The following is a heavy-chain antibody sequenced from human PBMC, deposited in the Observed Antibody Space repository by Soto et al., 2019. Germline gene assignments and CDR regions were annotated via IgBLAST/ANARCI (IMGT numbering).Heavy chain of an antibody. CDR2: IFHSGSA. Sequence: QVQLQESGPGLVQPSGTLSLTCAVSGGSISSNNWWSWVRQPPGKGLEWIGEIFHSGSASYNPSLRSRVTISVDRSKNQFSLKLTSVTAADTAVYYCARELEQWLVLKAFEIWGQGTMVTVSS. CDR3: ARELEQWLVLKAFEI. V-gene: IGHV4-4*02. CDR1: GGSISSNNW. J-gene: IGHJ3*02. D-gene: IGHD6-19*01.